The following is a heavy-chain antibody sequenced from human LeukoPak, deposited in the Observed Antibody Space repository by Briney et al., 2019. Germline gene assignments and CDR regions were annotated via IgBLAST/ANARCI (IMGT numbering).Heavy chain of an antibody. V-gene: IGHV5-51*01. CDR3: ARPPPQSSYDSSGYCFDY. CDR1: GYSFTSYW. J-gene: IGHJ4*02. Sequence: ESLQISCKGSGYSFTSYWIGCVRQMPAKSLEWMGIIYPGDSDTRYSPSFQGQATISADKSISTAYLQWSSLKASDPPMYYCARPPPQSSYDSSGYCFDYWGQGTLVTVSS. D-gene: IGHD3-22*01. CDR2: IYPGDSDT.